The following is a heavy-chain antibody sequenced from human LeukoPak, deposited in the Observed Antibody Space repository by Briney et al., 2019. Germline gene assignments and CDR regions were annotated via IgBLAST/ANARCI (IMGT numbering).Heavy chain of an antibody. CDR1: GFTFSTYN. V-gene: IGHV3-21*01. CDR2: ISSSSAYI. J-gene: IGHJ4*02. CDR3: ARTANFAAGYYIDY. D-gene: IGHD6-13*01. Sequence: GGSLRLSCAASGFTFSTYNINWVRQAPGKGLEWVSSISSSSAYIFYADSVKGRFTISRDNAKNSLYLQMNSLRAEDTAVYYCARTANFAAGYYIDYWGQGTLVTVSS.